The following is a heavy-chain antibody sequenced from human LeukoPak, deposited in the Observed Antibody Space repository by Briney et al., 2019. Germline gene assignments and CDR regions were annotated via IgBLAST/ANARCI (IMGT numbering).Heavy chain of an antibody. J-gene: IGHJ3*02. Sequence: PGGSLRLSCTASGFTLSNSGMHWVRQAPGKGLEWVAVISYDGSNKYYADSVKGRFTISRDNSKNTLYLQMNSLRAEDTAVYYCAKDLVYLGYCSSTSCYAYAIDIWGQGTMVTVSS. V-gene: IGHV3-30*18. CDR2: ISYDGSNK. CDR1: GFTLSNSG. D-gene: IGHD2-2*01. CDR3: AKDLVYLGYCSSTSCYAYAIDI.